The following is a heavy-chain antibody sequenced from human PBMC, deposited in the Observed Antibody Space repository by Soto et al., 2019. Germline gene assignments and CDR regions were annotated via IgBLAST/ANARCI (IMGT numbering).Heavy chain of an antibody. CDR3: ARDVGMATPALDY. CDR1: GFTFSSYG. D-gene: IGHD5-12*01. Sequence: GSLRLSCAASGFTFSSYGMHWVRQAPGKGLEWVAVIWYDGSNKYYADSVKGRFTISRDNSKNTLYLQMNSLRAEDTAVYYCARDVGMATPALDYWGQGTLVTVSS. V-gene: IGHV3-33*01. J-gene: IGHJ4*02. CDR2: IWYDGSNK.